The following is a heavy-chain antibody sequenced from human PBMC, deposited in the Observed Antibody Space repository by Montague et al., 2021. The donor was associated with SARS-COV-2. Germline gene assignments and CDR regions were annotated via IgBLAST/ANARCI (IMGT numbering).Heavy chain of an antibody. CDR1: GGSIRSSSHF. CDR2: ISYSGST. Sequence: SETLSLTCSVSGGSIRSSSHFWGWFRQPPGQRLEWIGTISYSGSTYYSPSLKSRVIISVDTSKNQFSLNLRSVTAADTAVYYCGLGRGFAVGNHYYFSYGFDVWGQGTTVTVSS. V-gene: IGHV4-39*07. D-gene: IGHD3-10*01. J-gene: IGHJ6*02. CDR3: GLGRGFAVGNHYYFSYGFDV.